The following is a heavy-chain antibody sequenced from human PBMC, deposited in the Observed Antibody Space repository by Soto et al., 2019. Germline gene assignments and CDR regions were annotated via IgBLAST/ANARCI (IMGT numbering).Heavy chain of an antibody. CDR1: SGSISSSNW. J-gene: IGHJ4*02. CDR2: IYHSGST. V-gene: IGHV4-4*02. CDR3: ARERVTTEGYFDY. Sequence: SETLSLTCAVSSGSISSSNWWSWVRQPPGKGLEWIGEIYHSGSTNYNPSLKSRVTISVDKSKNQFSLKLSSVTAADTAVYYCARERVTTEGYFDYWGQGTLVTVSS. D-gene: IGHD4-4*01.